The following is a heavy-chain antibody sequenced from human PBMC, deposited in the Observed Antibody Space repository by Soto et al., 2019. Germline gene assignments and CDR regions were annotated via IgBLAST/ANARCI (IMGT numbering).Heavy chain of an antibody. Sequence: QVQLVQSGAEVKKPGASVKVSCKASGYTFTSYAMHWVRQAPGQRLEWMGWINAGNGNTKYSQKFQGRVTITRDTSASTAYMELSSLRSEDTAVYYCARVFSGYCSGGSCGTIDYWGRGTLVTVSS. CDR2: INAGNGNT. CDR1: GYTFTSYA. J-gene: IGHJ4*02. CDR3: ARVFSGYCSGGSCGTIDY. D-gene: IGHD2-15*01. V-gene: IGHV1-3*01.